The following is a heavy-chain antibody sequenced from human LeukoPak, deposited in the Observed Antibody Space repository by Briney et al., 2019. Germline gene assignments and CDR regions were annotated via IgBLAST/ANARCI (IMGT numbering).Heavy chain of an antibody. D-gene: IGHD3-22*01. CDR2: INPNTGST. J-gene: IGHJ4*02. Sequence: ASVKVSCKASGYTFINYYLHWVRQAPGQGLVWMGQINPNTGSTNCAQMFQGRVTMTADTSTNTVYMELNSLTSDDTAVYYCARESYYYDSSGYYYYFDYWGQGTLVTVSS. CDR3: ARESYYYDSSGYYYYFDY. CDR1: GYTFINYY. V-gene: IGHV1-46*01.